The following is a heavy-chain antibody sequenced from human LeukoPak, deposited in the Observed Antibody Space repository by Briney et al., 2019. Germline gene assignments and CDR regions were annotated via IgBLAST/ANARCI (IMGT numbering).Heavy chain of an antibody. V-gene: IGHV1-46*01. CDR2: INPSGGST. Sequence: ASVKVSCKASGYTFTSYYMHWVRQAPGQGLEWMGIINPSGGSTSYAQKFQGRVTMTEDTSTDTAYMELSSLRSEDTAVYYCATIVAAAGTGYYYYMDVWGKGTTVTVSS. CDR3: ATIVAAAGTGYYYYMDV. CDR1: GYTFTSYY. D-gene: IGHD6-13*01. J-gene: IGHJ6*03.